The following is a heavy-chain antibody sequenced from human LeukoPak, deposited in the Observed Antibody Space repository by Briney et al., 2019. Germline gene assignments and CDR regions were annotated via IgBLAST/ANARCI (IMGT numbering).Heavy chain of an antibody. Sequence: SSETLSLTCTVSGGSISSYFWSWIRQPAGKGLEWIGRIYTSGSTNYNPSLKSRVTMSVDTSKNQFSLKLSSVTAADTAVYYCARDLALGYCSSTSCPNYYYYYMDVWGKGTTVTVSS. J-gene: IGHJ6*03. CDR3: ARDLALGYCSSTSCPNYYYYYMDV. CDR2: IYTSGST. V-gene: IGHV4-4*07. D-gene: IGHD2-2*01. CDR1: GGSISSYF.